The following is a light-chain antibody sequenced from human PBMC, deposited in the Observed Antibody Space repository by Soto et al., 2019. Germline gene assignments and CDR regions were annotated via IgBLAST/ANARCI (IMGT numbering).Light chain of an antibody. CDR1: QSVGSK. CDR2: DAS. Sequence: EIVMTQSPPTLSVSPGERATLSCRASQSVGSKLAWYQQRPGQAPRLLIYDASNRATGIPARFSGSGSGTDFTLTISRLEPEDFAVYCCQQYDSSPATFGQGTKV. V-gene: IGKV3D-15*01. CDR3: QQYDSSPAT. J-gene: IGKJ1*01.